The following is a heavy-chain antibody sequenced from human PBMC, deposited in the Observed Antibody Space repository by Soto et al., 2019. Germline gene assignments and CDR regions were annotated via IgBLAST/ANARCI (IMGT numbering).Heavy chain of an antibody. V-gene: IGHV1-3*01. CDR1: GYTFTSDA. D-gene: IGHD3-22*01. Sequence: GASVKVSCKASGYTFTSDAMHWVRQAPGQRLEWMGWINAGNGTTKYSQKFQGRVTITRDTSASTAYMELSSLRSEDTAVYYCARNGITMIVVVGPYYFDYWAQGTLVTVSS. CDR3: ARNGITMIVVVGPYYFDY. J-gene: IGHJ4*02. CDR2: INAGNGTT.